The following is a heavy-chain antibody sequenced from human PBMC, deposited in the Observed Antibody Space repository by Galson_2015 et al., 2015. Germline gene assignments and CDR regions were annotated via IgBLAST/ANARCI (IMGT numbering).Heavy chain of an antibody. J-gene: IGHJ4*02. V-gene: IGHV3-49*04. D-gene: IGHD2-2*01. Sequence: SLRLSCAASGFTFGDYAMSWVRQAPGKGLEWVGFIRSKAYGGTTEYAASVKGRFTISRDDSKSIAYLQMNSLKTEDTAVYYCTRGAAAITLAHLGQGTLVTVSS. CDR3: TRGAAAITLAH. CDR1: GFTFGDYA. CDR2: IRSKAYGGTT.